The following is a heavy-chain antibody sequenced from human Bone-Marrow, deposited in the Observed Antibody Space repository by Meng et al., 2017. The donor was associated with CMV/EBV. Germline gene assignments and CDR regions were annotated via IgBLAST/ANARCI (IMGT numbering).Heavy chain of an antibody. J-gene: IGHJ4*02. D-gene: IGHD2-2*02. CDR2: ISGSGGST. CDR3: ARGRCSSTSCYTPY. Sequence: GESLKISCAASGFTFSSYAMSWVRQAPGKGLEWVSAISGSGGSTYYADSVKGRFTISRDNSKNTLYLQMNSLRAEDTAVYYCARGRCSSTSCYTPYWGQGTLVTVSS. V-gene: IGHV3-23*01. CDR1: GFTFSSYA.